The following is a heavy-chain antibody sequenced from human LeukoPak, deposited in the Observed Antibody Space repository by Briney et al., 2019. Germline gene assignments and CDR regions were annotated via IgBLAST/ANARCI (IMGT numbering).Heavy chain of an antibody. Sequence: GGSLRLSCAASGFTFSDYAMNWIRQAPGKGLEWVSTISGGGEYTRYADSVQGRFIVPRDNSKNTVYLQMTSLRVEDTAVYFCAKDKRGGSDYVYFDYWGQGTLVTVSS. CDR1: GFTFSDYA. V-gene: IGHV3-23*01. CDR3: AKDKRGGSDYVYFDY. CDR2: ISGGGEYT. J-gene: IGHJ4*02. D-gene: IGHD4-17*01.